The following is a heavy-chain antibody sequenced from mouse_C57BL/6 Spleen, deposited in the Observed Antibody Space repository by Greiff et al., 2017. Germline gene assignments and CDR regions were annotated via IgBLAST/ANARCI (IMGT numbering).Heavy chain of an antibody. CDR1: GYTFTSYW. J-gene: IGHJ4*01. D-gene: IGHD2-12*01. Sequence: VQLQQPGAELVRPGSSVQLSCKASGYTFTSYWMHWVKQRPIQGLEWIGNIDPSDSETHYNQKFKDKATLTVDKSSSTAYMQLSSLTSEDSAVYYCARAPLYDDYAMDYWGQGTSVTVSS. CDR3: ARAPLYDDYAMDY. V-gene: IGHV1-52*01. CDR2: IDPSDSET.